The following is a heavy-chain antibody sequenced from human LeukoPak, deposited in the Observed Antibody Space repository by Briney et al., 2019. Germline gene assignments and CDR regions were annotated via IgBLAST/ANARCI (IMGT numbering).Heavy chain of an antibody. V-gene: IGHV3-74*01. CDR1: GFIFSNYW. Sequence: PGGSLRLSCAASGFIFSNYWMHWVRQAPGKGPEWVSRIKSDGGSTAYADSVKGRFTISRDNARNSLFLQMNSLRAEDTAIYYCARDEGYYFDSWGQGTQVTVSS. CDR2: IKSDGGST. CDR3: ARDEGYYFDS. J-gene: IGHJ4*02.